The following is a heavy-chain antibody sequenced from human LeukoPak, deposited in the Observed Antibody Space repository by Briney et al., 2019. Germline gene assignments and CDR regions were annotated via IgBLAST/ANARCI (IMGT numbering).Heavy chain of an antibody. CDR2: MNPNSGNT. CDR3: ARDADLNSGSYYFRRGWFDP. D-gene: IGHD1-26*01. CDR1: GYTFTSYD. V-gene: IGHV1-8*01. J-gene: IGHJ5*02. Sequence: ASVKVSCKASGYTFTSYDINWVRQATGQGLEWMGWMNPNSGNTGYAQKFQGRVTMTRNTSISTAYMELSSLRSDDTAVYYCARDADLNSGSYYFRRGWFDPWGQGTLVTVSS.